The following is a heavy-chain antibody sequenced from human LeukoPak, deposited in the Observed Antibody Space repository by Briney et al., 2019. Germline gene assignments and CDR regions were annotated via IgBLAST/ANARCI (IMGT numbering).Heavy chain of an antibody. CDR2: IWYDGSNK. CDR1: GITFSNYA. J-gene: IGHJ4*02. CDR3: ARDGYNYRFDY. V-gene: IGHV3-33*08. D-gene: IGHD5-24*01. Sequence: GSLRLSCAASGITFSNYAMSWVREAPGKGLEWVAVIWYDGSNKYYADSVKGRFTISRDNSKNTLYLQMNSLRAEDTAVYYCARDGYNYRFDYWGQGTLVTVSS.